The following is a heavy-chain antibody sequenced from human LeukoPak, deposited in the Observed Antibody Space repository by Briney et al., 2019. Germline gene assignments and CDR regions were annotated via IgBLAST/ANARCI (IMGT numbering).Heavy chain of an antibody. Sequence: GGSLRLSCAASGFTFRSYAMHWVRQAPGKGLEWVSVMSYDGSNEYYADSVKGRFTISRDNAKNSLYLQMNSLRAEDTALYYCAKDKAVDTAMGDYYGMDVWGQGTTVTVSS. D-gene: IGHD5-18*01. CDR1: GFTFRSYA. CDR2: MSYDGSNE. V-gene: IGHV3-30*04. J-gene: IGHJ6*02. CDR3: AKDKAVDTAMGDYYGMDV.